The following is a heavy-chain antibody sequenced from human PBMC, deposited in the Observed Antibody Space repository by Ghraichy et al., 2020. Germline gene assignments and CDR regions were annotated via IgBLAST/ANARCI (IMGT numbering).Heavy chain of an antibody. Sequence: SQTLSLTCAISGDSVSSNSAAWNWIRQSPSRGLEWLGRTYYRSKWYNDYAVSVKSRITINPDTSKNQFSLQLNSVTPEDTAVYYCARGGRLKGWYRDDFDYWGQGTLVTVSS. J-gene: IGHJ4*02. CDR2: TYYRSKWYN. CDR3: ARGGRLKGWYRDDFDY. D-gene: IGHD6-19*01. V-gene: IGHV6-1*01. CDR1: GDSVSSNSAA.